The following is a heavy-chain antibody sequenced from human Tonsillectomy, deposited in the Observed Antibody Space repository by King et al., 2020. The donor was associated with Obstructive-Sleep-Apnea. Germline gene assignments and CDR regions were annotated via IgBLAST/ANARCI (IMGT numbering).Heavy chain of an antibody. CDR2: IYYSGST. CDR3: ARAPSSGWPPPQINRVKGWFDP. CDR1: GGSISSYY. Sequence: QLQESGPGLVKPSETLSLTCTVSGGSISSYYWSWIRQPPGKGLEWIGYIYYSGSTNYNPSLKSRVTISVDTSKIQFSLKLSSVTAADTAVYYCARAPSSGWPPPQINRVKGWFDPWGQGTLVTVSS. J-gene: IGHJ5*02. V-gene: IGHV4-59*01. D-gene: IGHD6-19*01.